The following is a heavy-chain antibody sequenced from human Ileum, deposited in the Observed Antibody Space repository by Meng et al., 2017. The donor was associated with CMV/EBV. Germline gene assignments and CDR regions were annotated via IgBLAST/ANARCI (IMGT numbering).Heavy chain of an antibody. CDR2: IRSTAHTYAT. Sequence: GGSLRLSCAASGFSFSASPMHWVRQASGRGLEWVGCIRSTAHTYATAYAASVKGRFTISRDNTKNTAYLQMNSLKTEDTAVYYCMAQSDYWGQGTLVTVSS. J-gene: IGHJ4*02. CDR1: GFSFSASP. V-gene: IGHV3-73*01. CDR3: MAQSDY.